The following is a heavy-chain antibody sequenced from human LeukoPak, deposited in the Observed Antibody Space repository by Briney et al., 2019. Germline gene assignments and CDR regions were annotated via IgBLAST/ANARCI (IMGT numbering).Heavy chain of an antibody. J-gene: IGHJ6*02. CDR3: AKRIESSGYYSYYYYYYGMAV. D-gene: IGHD3-22*01. Sequence: GGSLRLSCAASGFTFSSYAMSWVRQAPGKGLEWVSAISGSGGSTYYADSVKGRFTISRDNSKNTLYLQMNSLRSEDTAVYYCAKRIESSGYYSYYYYYYGMAVWGQGTTVTVSS. CDR1: GFTFSSYA. CDR2: ISGSGGST. V-gene: IGHV3-23*01.